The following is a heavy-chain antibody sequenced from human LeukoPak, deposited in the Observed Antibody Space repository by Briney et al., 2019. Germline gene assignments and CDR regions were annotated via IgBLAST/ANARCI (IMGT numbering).Heavy chain of an antibody. CDR1: GGSISGYY. D-gene: IGHD4-17*01. J-gene: IGHJ3*02. CDR2: ISHIGRT. CDR3: ARDLVTVTKGFDI. V-gene: IGHV4-59*01. Sequence: SETLSLTCTVSGGSISGYYWTWIRQSPGTGLEWIGYISHIGRTNYNPSLKSRVTISIDTSKNQFSLKLRSVTAADTAVYYCARDLVTVTKGFDIWGQGTMVSVSS.